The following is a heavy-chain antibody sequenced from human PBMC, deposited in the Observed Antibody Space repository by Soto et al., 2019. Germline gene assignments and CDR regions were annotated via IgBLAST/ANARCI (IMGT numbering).Heavy chain of an antibody. CDR1: GDSISSGGFS. D-gene: IGHD3-10*01. V-gene: IGHV4-30-2*01. CDR2: IYHSGTS. Sequence: SETLSLTCAVSGDSISSGGFSWSWIRQPPGKGLEWIGYIYHSGTSFYNPSLKSRVTISVDGSKNQFSLKVNSVTAADTAVYYCARDPYYYGSGSYYFDYWGQGTLVTVSS. J-gene: IGHJ4*02. CDR3: ARDPYYYGSGSYYFDY.